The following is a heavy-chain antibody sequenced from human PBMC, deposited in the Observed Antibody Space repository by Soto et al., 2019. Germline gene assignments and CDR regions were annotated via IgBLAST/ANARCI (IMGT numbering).Heavy chain of an antibody. Sequence: EVQLVESGGNLVKPGGSLTLSCAASGFIFSDAWMSWVRQAPGKGLEWVGRIRGKTEGGTTDYAAPVKGRFTISRDDSKSTLYLQMNSLKTEDTAVYYCARYGSSSLGPWGKGTLVTVSS. J-gene: IGHJ5*02. CDR3: ARYGSSSLGP. D-gene: IGHD6-6*01. CDR1: GFIFSDAW. CDR2: IRGKTEGGTT. V-gene: IGHV3-15*01.